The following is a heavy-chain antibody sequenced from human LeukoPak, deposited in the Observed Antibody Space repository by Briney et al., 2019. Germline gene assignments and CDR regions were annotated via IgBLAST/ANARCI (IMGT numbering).Heavy chain of an antibody. J-gene: IGHJ4*02. CDR3: LIRYYDSSGYYYNDY. CDR1: GYTLTELS. V-gene: IGHV1-24*01. D-gene: IGHD3-22*01. Sequence: ASVKVSCKVSGYTLTELSMHWVRQAPGKGLEWMRGFDPEDGETIYAQKFQGRVTMTEDTSTDTAYMELSSLRSEDTAVYYCLIRYYDSSGYYYNDYWGQGTLVTVSS. CDR2: FDPEDGET.